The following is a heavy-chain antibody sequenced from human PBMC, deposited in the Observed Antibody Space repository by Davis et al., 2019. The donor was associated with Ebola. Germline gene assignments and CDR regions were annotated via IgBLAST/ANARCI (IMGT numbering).Heavy chain of an antibody. CDR3: ARDRGMIAAAGHFDY. CDR2: INPRGDST. CDR1: GDIFTTYN. Sequence: ASVKVSCKASGDIFTTYNIHWVRQAPGQGLEWMAVINPRGDSTSYAQKFQGRVTMTTDTSTSTAYMELRSLRSDDTAVYYCARDRGMIAAAGHFDYWGQGTLVTVSS. D-gene: IGHD6-13*01. V-gene: IGHV1-46*01. J-gene: IGHJ4*02.